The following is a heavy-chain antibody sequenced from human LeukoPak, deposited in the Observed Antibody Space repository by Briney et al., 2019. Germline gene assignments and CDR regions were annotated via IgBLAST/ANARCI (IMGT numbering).Heavy chain of an antibody. CDR3: ARDLAYSRLDY. CDR1: GLTFSSSW. D-gene: IGHD5-18*01. CDR2: INPDGNKT. V-gene: IGHV3-7*01. Sequence: GGSLRHSCAVSGLTFSSSWMDWVRQAPGKGLVWVANINPDGNKTYSADSGKGRFTISRDNAENSLYLQMNSLRVEDTAFYYCARDLAYSRLDYWGQGRLVTVSS. J-gene: IGHJ4*02.